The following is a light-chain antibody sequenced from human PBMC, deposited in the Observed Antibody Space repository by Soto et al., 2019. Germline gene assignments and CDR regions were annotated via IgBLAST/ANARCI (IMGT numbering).Light chain of an antibody. CDR1: QSVSSGY. J-gene: IGKJ4*01. Sequence: EIVLTQSPGTLSLSPGERATHSCRASQSVSSGYLAWYQQKPGQAPRLLIYGASSRATGIPDRFSGSGSGTDFTLTISRLEPEDSAVYYCHQYDSSPLTFGGGTKVEIK. CDR3: HQYDSSPLT. CDR2: GAS. V-gene: IGKV3-20*01.